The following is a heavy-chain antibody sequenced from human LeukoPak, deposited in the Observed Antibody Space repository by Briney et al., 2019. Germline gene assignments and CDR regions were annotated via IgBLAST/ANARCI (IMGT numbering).Heavy chain of an antibody. J-gene: IGHJ4*02. V-gene: IGHV4-34*01. CDR2: INHSGST. Sequence: SETLSLTCAVYGGSFSGYYWSWIRQPPGKGLEWIGEINHSGSTNYNPSLKSRVTISVDTSKNQFSLKLSSVTAADTAVYYCARFEKLSSGCYFDYWGQGTLVTVSS. D-gene: IGHD3-22*01. CDR3: ARFEKLSSGCYFDY. CDR1: GGSFSGYY.